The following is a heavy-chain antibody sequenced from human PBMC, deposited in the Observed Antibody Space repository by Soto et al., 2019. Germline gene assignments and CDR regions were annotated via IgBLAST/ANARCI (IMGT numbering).Heavy chain of an antibody. V-gene: IGHV3-7*01. CDR3: ARSGRDGYNP. CDR2: IKHDGSEE. D-gene: IGHD5-18*01. J-gene: IGHJ5*02. Sequence: VGSLRLSCEASGFTFSNFWMTWVRQAPGKGLEWVANIKHDGSEENYLDSVKGRFTISRDNTKNLVYLQMNRLRAEDTAVYYCARSGRDGYNPWGQGTLVTVSS. CDR1: GFTFSNFW.